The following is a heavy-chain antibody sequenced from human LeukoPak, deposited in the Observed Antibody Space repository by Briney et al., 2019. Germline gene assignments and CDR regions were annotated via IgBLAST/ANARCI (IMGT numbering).Heavy chain of an antibody. V-gene: IGHV3-30*18. Sequence: WRSLSLSCAASRFTFSSYGMHWVRQAPGKGLEWVAVISYDGNNRYYTDSVKGRFTISRYNSKNTLYLQMNSLRAEDTAVYYCAKVKGEVIGAFDIWGQGTTVTVCS. CDR2: ISYDGNNR. J-gene: IGHJ3*02. D-gene: IGHD3-16*01. CDR3: AKVKGEVIGAFDI. CDR1: RFTFSSYG.